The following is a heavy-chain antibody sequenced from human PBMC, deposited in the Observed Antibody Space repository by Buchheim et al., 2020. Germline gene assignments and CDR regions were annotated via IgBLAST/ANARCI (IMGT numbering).Heavy chain of an antibody. Sequence: QVQLQESGPGLVKPSQTLSLTCTVSGGSINSGSYYWNWIRQPAGKGLEWIGRIYTSGSTNYNPSLKSRVTISVDTSKNQFSLKLSSVTAADTAVYYCARRDGFNQVFDFWGRGTL. D-gene: IGHD5-24*01. V-gene: IGHV4-61*02. CDR1: GGSINSGSYY. J-gene: IGHJ4*02. CDR3: ARRDGFNQVFDF. CDR2: IYTSGST.